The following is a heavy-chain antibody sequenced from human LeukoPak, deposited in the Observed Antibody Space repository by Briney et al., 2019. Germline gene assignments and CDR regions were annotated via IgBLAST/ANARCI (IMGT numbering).Heavy chain of an antibody. Sequence: GASVKVSCKASGYTFTGYYMHWVRQAPGQGLEWMGGIIPIFGTANYAQKFQGRVTITTDESTSTAYMELSSLRSEDTAVYYCARGFHDYGDCFDYWGQGTLVTVSS. CDR2: IIPIFGTA. V-gene: IGHV1-69*05. CDR1: GYTFTGYY. CDR3: ARGFHDYGDCFDY. D-gene: IGHD4-17*01. J-gene: IGHJ4*02.